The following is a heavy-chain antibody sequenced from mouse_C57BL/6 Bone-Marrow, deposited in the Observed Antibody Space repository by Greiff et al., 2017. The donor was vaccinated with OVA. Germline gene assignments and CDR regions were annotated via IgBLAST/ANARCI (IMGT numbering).Heavy chain of an antibody. V-gene: IGHV1-64*01. J-gene: IGHJ2*01. D-gene: IGHD1-1*01. Sequence: QVQLQQPGAELVKPGASVKLSCKASGYTFTSYWMHWVKQRPGQGLEWIGMIHPNSGSTNYNEKFKSKATLTVDKSSSTAYMQLSSLTSEDSAVYYCARSYPGDYFDYWGQGTTLTVSS. CDR2: IHPNSGST. CDR1: GYTFTSYW. CDR3: ARSYPGDYFDY.